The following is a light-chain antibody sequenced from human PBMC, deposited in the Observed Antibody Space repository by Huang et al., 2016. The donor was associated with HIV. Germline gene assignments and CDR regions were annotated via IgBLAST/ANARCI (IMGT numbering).Light chain of an antibody. CDR3: QQYNNWPPLT. J-gene: IGKJ4*01. Sequence: EIVMTQSPATLSVSPGERATLSCRASQSVSSNLAWYQQKPGQAPRLRIYGASTRATGIPARFSGSGSGTEFTLTISSLPSEDFALYYCQQYNNWPPLTFGGGTKVEIK. V-gene: IGKV3-15*01. CDR2: GAS. CDR1: QSVSSN.